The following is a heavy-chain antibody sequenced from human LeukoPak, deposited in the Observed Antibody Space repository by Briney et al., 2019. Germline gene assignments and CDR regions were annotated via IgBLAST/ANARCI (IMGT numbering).Heavy chain of an antibody. CDR3: ATVGVGATADYAFDI. CDR2: IIPIFGTG. Sequence: SVKVSCKASGGTFSSYAISWVRQAPGQGLEWMGGIIPIFGTGNYAQKFQGRVTMTEDTSTDTAYMELSSLRSEDTAVYYCATVGVGATADYAFDIWGQGTMVTVSS. V-gene: IGHV1-69*06. D-gene: IGHD1-26*01. J-gene: IGHJ3*02. CDR1: GGTFSSYA.